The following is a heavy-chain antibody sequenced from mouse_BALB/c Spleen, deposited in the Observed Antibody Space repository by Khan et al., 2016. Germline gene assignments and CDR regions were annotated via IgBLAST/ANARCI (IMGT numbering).Heavy chain of an antibody. CDR3: NAIYYGNYSYFDY. D-gene: IGHD2-1*01. Sequence: IQLVQSGAELVRSGASVRLSCTASGFNIKDYYIHWVKQRPEQGLEWIGWIDPENGATEYAPKFQGKATMTADTSSNTAYLQLSRLTSEDTAVYYCNAIYYGNYSYFDYWGQGTTLTGSS. V-gene: IGHV14-4*02. CDR2: IDPENGAT. CDR1: GFNIKDYY. J-gene: IGHJ2*01.